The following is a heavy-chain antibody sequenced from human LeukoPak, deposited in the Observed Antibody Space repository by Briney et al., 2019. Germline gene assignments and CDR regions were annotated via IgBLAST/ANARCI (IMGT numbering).Heavy chain of an antibody. Sequence: ASVKVSCKASGYTFTNYGISWLRQAPGQGLEWMGWTSAYSGNTDYAQKLQDIVTMTTDTSTSTAYMELGSLRSDDTAVYYCARVAYSSSWYYFDYWGQGTLVTVSS. CDR3: ARVAYSSSWYYFDY. V-gene: IGHV1-18*01. D-gene: IGHD6-13*01. J-gene: IGHJ4*02. CDR1: GYTFTNYG. CDR2: TSAYSGNT.